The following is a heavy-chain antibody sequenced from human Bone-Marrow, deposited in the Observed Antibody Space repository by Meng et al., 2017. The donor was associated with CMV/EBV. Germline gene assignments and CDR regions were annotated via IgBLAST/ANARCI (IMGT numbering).Heavy chain of an antibody. J-gene: IGHJ3*02. CDR3: ARVLSSTTYIQYDAFDI. CDR1: GGTFSSYA. V-gene: IGHV3-30-3*01. Sequence: SCKASGGTFSSYAMHWVRQAPGKGLQWVAVISYDGTNKYYADSVKGRFTISRDNSKNKMYLQMNSLRAEDTAVYYCARVLSSTTYIQYDAFDIWGQGTMVTVSS. CDR2: ISYDGTNK. D-gene: IGHD2-2*01.